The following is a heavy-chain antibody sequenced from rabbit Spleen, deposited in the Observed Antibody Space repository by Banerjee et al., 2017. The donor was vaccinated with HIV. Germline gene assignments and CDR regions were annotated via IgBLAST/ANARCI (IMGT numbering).Heavy chain of an antibody. J-gene: IGHJ6*01. D-gene: IGHD8-1*01. CDR3: ARDAGTSFSSYGMDL. CDR1: GFSFGDRDV. Sequence: QSLEESGGGLVKPGGTLTLTCTVSGFSFGDRDVMCWVRQPPGKRPEWIACIYGGRSGTTYYATWAKGRFTISKTSSTTVTLQMTSLTAADTATYFCARDAGTSFSSYGMDLWGQGTLVTVS. V-gene: IGHV1S40*01. CDR2: IYGGRSGTT.